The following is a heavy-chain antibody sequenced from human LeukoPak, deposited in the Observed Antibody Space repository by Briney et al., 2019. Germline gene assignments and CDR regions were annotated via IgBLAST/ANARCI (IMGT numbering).Heavy chain of an antibody. CDR2: IYSNGKT. CDR3: ARSSCSGGSCYDNRGYFDY. Sequence: SETLSLTCAVSGGSISNYYWSWIRQPAGKGLEWIGRIYSNGKTNYNPSLKSRVTMSVEMSKNQFSLKLTSVTAADTAVYYCARSSCSGGSCYDNRGYFDYWGQGTLVTVSS. D-gene: IGHD2-15*01. J-gene: IGHJ4*02. V-gene: IGHV4-4*07. CDR1: GGSISNYY.